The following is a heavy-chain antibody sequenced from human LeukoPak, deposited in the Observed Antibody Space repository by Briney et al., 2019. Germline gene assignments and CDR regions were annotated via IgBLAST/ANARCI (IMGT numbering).Heavy chain of an antibody. V-gene: IGHV4-34*01. CDR3: ARHGRVAARLTAYYYMDV. CDR2: INHSGST. J-gene: IGHJ6*03. Sequence: SETLSLTCAVYGGSFSGYYWSWIRQPPGKGLEWIGEINHSGSTNYNPSLKSRVTISVDTSKNQFSLKLSSVTAADTAVYYCARHGRVAARLTAYYYMDVWGKGTTVTVSS. CDR1: GGSFSGYY. D-gene: IGHD6-6*01.